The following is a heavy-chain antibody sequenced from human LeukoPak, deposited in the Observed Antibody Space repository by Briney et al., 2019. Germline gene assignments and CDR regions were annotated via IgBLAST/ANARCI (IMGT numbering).Heavy chain of an antibody. CDR1: GFTFSSYA. Sequence: GRSLRLSCAASGFTFSSYAMSWVRQAPGKGLEWVSAISGSGGSTYYADSVKGRFTISRDNSKNTLYLQMNSLRAEDTAVYYCAKSGAIAVYYFDYWGQGTLVTVSS. D-gene: IGHD6-19*01. CDR2: ISGSGGST. V-gene: IGHV3-23*01. J-gene: IGHJ4*02. CDR3: AKSGAIAVYYFDY.